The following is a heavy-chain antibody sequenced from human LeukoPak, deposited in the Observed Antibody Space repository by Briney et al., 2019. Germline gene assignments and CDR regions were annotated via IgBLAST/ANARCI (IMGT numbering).Heavy chain of an antibody. J-gene: IGHJ5*02. CDR2: IYHSGST. Sequence: SETLSLTCTVSGGSISSGGYYWSWIRQPPGKGLEWIGYIYHSGSTYYNPSLKSRVTISVDRSKNQFSLKLSSVTAADTAVYYCAKEGSRSSLRGATNWFDPWGQGTLVTVSS. D-gene: IGHD1-26*01. V-gene: IGHV4-30-2*01. CDR1: GGSISSGGYY. CDR3: AKEGSRSSLRGATNWFDP.